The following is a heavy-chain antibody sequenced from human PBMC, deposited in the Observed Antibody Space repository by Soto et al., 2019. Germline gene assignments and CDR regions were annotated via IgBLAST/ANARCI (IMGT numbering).Heavy chain of an antibody. CDR2: IYYSGST. CDR3: ARGRLGGPAANSKNNWFDL. V-gene: IGHV4-59*08. Sequence: PSETLSLTCTVSGGSISSYYWSWIRQPPGKGLEWIGYIYYSGSTNYNPSLKSRVTISVGTSKNQFSLKLSSATAADTAVYYCARGRLGGPAANSKNNWFDLWGPGTLVNVSS. J-gene: IGHJ5*02. D-gene: IGHD2-2*01. CDR1: GGSISSYY.